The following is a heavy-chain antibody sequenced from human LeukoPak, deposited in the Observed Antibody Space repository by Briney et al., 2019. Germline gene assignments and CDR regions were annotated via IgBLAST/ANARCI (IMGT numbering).Heavy chain of an antibody. V-gene: IGHV3-48*01. CDR1: GFTFSMHS. CDR2: ISSGRTE. CDR3: AREPSSGSVSSWYPLDY. Sequence: SGGSLRLSCVASGFTFSMHSLNWVRQTPGKGLEWVSYISSGRTEFYADSVKGRFTISRDNAKNSLYLQMNSLRVEDTAVYYCAREPSSGSVSSWYPLDYWGQGTLVTVSS. J-gene: IGHJ4*02. D-gene: IGHD6-13*01.